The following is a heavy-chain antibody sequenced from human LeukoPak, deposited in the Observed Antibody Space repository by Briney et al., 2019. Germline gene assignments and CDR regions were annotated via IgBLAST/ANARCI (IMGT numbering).Heavy chain of an antibody. CDR1: GFTFSSYS. V-gene: IGHV3-21*01. J-gene: IGHJ4*02. CDR3: ARGLGRGSYFSFFDY. D-gene: IGHD1-26*01. Sequence: PGGSLRLSCAASGFTFSSYSMNWVRHAPGKGLEWVSSISSSSSYIYYADSVKGRFTISRDNAKNSLYLQMNSLRAEDTAVYYCARGLGRGSYFSFFDYWGQGTLATVSS. CDR2: ISSSSSYI.